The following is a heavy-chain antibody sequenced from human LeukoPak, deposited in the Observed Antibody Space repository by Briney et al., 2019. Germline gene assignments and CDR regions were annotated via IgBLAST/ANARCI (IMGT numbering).Heavy chain of an antibody. Sequence: PSETLSLTCAVYGGSFSGYYWSWIRQPPGKGLEWIGEINHSGSTNYNPSLKSRVTISVDTSKNQFSLKLSSVTAADTAVYYCARGSSSTHGMDVWGKGTTVTVSS. CDR1: GGSFSGYY. CDR3: ARGSSSTHGMDV. J-gene: IGHJ6*04. D-gene: IGHD2-2*01. V-gene: IGHV4-34*01. CDR2: INHSGST.